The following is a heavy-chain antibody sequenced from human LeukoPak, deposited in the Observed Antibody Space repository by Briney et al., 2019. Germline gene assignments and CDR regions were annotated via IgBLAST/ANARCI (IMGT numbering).Heavy chain of an antibody. CDR1: GGSISSSSFY. Sequence: SETLSLTCTVSGGSISSSSFYWGWIRQPPGRGLEWIGNIYYSGSTYYNPSLKSRVTISVDTSKNQFSLKLSSVTAADTAVYYCARQIFGESGYWGQGTLVTVSS. CDR2: IYYSGST. V-gene: IGHV4-39*01. D-gene: IGHD3-10*01. CDR3: ARQIFGESGY. J-gene: IGHJ4*02.